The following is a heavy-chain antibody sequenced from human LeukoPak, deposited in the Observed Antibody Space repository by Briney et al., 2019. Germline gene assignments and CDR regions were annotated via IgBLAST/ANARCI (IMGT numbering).Heavy chain of an antibody. Sequence: SVKVSCKVSGYTLTELSMHWVRQAPGQGLEWMGGVIPIFGTANYAQKFQGRVTITADESTSTAYMELSSLRSEDTAVYYCARDRPRSRTELVGHFDYWGQGTLVTVSS. D-gene: IGHD6-6*01. V-gene: IGHV1-69*13. CDR2: VIPIFGTA. J-gene: IGHJ4*02. CDR3: ARDRPRSRTELVGHFDY. CDR1: GYTLTELS.